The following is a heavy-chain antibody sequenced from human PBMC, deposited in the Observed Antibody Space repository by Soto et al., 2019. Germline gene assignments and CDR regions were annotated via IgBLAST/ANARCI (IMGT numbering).Heavy chain of an antibody. Sequence: GGSLRLSCSVFGFTFSNYAMHWVRQAPGKGLQYVSSISSNGGRTYYADSVKGRFTISRDNSKSTLYLQMSSLRPEDTAVYYCLKDRWIEDWGEGTLVNVSS. V-gene: IGHV3-64D*06. CDR3: LKDRWIED. CDR2: ISSNGGRT. CDR1: GFTFSNYA. J-gene: IGHJ4*02. D-gene: IGHD5-12*01.